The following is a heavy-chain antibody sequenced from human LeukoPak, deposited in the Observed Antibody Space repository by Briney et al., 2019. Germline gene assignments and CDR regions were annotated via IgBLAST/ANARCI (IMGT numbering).Heavy chain of an antibody. V-gene: IGHV3-53*01. CDR2: IYSDGST. D-gene: IGHD3-10*01. CDR3: AREWRGSVDAFDI. Sequence: GGSLRLSCAASGFTVSTKYMTWVRQAPGKGLEWVSFIYSDGSTYYADSVKGRFTISRDNSKNTLYLQMNSLRAEDTAVYYCAREWRGSVDAFDIWGQGTMVTVSS. CDR1: GFTVSTKY. J-gene: IGHJ3*02.